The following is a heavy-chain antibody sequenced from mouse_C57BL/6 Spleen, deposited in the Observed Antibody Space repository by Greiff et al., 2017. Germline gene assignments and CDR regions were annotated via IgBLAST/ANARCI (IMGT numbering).Heavy chain of an antibody. J-gene: IGHJ4*01. V-gene: IGHV1-72*01. D-gene: IGHD3-3*01. Sequence: VQLQQPGAELVKPGASVKLSCKASGYTFTSYWMHWVKQRPGRGLEWIGRIDPNSGGTKYNEKFKSKATLTVDKPSSTAYIQLSSLTSEDSAVYYCARSDSLGQRDAMDYWGQGTSVTVSS. CDR2: IDPNSGGT. CDR1: GYTFTSYW. CDR3: ARSDSLGQRDAMDY.